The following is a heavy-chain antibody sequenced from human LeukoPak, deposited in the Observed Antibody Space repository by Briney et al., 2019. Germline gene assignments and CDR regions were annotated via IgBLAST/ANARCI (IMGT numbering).Heavy chain of an antibody. Sequence: GASVKVSCKASGYTFTGYYMHWVRQAPGQGLEWMGWINPNSGGTNYAQKFQGRVTMTRDTSISTAYMELSRLRSEDTAVYYCARGDYFSPYCFDYWGQGTLVTVSS. CDR2: INPNSGGT. V-gene: IGHV1-2*02. CDR3: ARGDYFSPYCFDY. J-gene: IGHJ4*02. CDR1: GYTFTGYY. D-gene: IGHD2-21*02.